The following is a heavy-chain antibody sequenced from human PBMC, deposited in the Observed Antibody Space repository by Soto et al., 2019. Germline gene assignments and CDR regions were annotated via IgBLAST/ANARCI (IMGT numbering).Heavy chain of an antibody. Sequence: GESLKISCQGSGYSFTSYWIGWVRQMPGKGLEWMGIIYPGDSDTRYSPSFQGQVTISADKSISTAYLQWSSLKASDTAMYYCARRGIAVAGIDWFDPWGQGTLVTVSS. J-gene: IGHJ5*02. V-gene: IGHV5-51*01. D-gene: IGHD6-19*01. CDR2: IYPGDSDT. CDR3: ARRGIAVAGIDWFDP. CDR1: GYSFTSYW.